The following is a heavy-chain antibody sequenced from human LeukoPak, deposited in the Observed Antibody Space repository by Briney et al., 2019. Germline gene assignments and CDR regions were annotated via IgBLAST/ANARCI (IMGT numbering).Heavy chain of an antibody. CDR2: MSYRGST. Sequence: SETLSLTSTVAGASISTYSWNWIRQAPGRGLEWIGYMSYRGSTNFNPSLRGRGTMSLDTSKKQFSLELTSVTAEDTAVYYCARSDSTDFKGFDPWGQGTLVTVSS. CDR1: GASISTYS. CDR3: ARSDSTDFKGFDP. D-gene: IGHD3/OR15-3a*01. J-gene: IGHJ5*02. V-gene: IGHV4-59*01.